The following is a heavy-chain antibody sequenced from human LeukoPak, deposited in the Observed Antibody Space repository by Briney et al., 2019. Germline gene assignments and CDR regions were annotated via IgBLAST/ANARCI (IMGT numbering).Heavy chain of an antibody. CDR3: ASARYDILTGYWFDP. D-gene: IGHD3-9*01. J-gene: IGHJ5*02. CDR2: IYYSGST. V-gene: IGHV4-59*08. Sequence: SETLSLTCTVSGDSFSNYYWTWIRQPPGKGLEWVGYIYYSGSTNYNPSLKSRVTISVDTSQNQFSLRLSSVTAADTAVYYCASARYDILTGYWFDPWGQGTLVTVSS. CDR1: GDSFSNYY.